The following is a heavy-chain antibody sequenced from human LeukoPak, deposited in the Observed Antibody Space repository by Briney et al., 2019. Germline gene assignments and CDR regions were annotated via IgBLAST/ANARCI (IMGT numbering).Heavy chain of an antibody. CDR2: IHSDGST. CDR1: GLTVSTNY. Sequence: GGSLRLSRAASGLTVSTNYMTWVRQAPGKGLEWVSIIHSDGSTYYADSAKGRFTISRDNNKNTLYLQMNRLRGEDTAMYYCARDLDYFDSSGSHRRRNYFDYWGQGTLVTVSS. J-gene: IGHJ4*02. D-gene: IGHD3-22*01. CDR3: ARDLDYFDSSGSHRRRNYFDY. V-gene: IGHV3-53*01.